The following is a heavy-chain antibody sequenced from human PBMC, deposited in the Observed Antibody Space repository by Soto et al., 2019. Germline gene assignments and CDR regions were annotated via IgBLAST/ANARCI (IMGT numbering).Heavy chain of an antibody. J-gene: IGHJ3*02. CDR1: GGSISSYY. CDR3: ATHYDSSALDI. D-gene: IGHD3-3*01. CDR2: IYYSGST. Sequence: SETLSLACTVSGGSISSYYWSWIRQPPGKGLEWIGYIYYSGSTNYNPSLKSRVTISVDTSKNQFSLKLSSVTAADTAVYYCATHYDSSALDIWGQGTMVTVSS. V-gene: IGHV4-59*08.